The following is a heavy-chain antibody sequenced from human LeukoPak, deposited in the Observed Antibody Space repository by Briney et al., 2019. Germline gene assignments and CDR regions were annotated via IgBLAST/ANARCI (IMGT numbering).Heavy chain of an antibody. CDR2: ISAYNGNT. CDR1: GYTFTSYG. CDR3: ARAPYDILTGYYNEVPWFDP. V-gene: IGHV1-18*01. D-gene: IGHD3-9*01. J-gene: IGHJ5*02. Sequence: GASVKVSCKASGYTFTSYGISWVRQAPGQGLEWMGWISAYNGNTNYAQKLQGRVTMTTDTSTSTAYMELRSLRSDDTAVYYSARAPYDILTGYYNEVPWFDPWGQGTLVTVSS.